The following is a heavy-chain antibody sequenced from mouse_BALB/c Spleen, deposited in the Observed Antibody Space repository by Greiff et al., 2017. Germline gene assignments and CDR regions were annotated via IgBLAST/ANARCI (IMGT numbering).Heavy chain of an antibody. D-gene: IGHD2-3*01. CDR3: ARWLLLDY. CDR1: GYNFTSYW. J-gene: IGHJ2*01. Sequence: QVQLQQPGAELVKPGTSVKLSCKASGYNFTSYWINWVKLRPGQGLEWIGDIYPGSGSTNYNEKFKSKATLTVDTSSSTAYMQLSSLASEDSALYYCARWLLLDYWGQGTTLTVSS. CDR2: IYPGSGST. V-gene: IGHV1-55*01.